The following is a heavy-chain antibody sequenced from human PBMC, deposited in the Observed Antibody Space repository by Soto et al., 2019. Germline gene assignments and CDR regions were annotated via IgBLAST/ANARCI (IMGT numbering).Heavy chain of an antibody. CDR1: GDSINHYY. D-gene: IGHD2-2*01. J-gene: IGHJ4*02. Sequence: SETLSLTCTVSGDSINHYYWSWIRQPPGKRLEWIVYIYYTGSTTYNPSLESRVTMSVDPSRNQFSLKLTSVNAADTAVYYCEKYRRSEAEGFTLDYWGRGTLVTVSS. V-gene: IGHV4-59*01. CDR2: IYYTGST. CDR3: EKYRRSEAEGFTLDY.